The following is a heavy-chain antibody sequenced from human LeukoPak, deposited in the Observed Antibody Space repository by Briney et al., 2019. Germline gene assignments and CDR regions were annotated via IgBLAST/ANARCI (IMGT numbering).Heavy chain of an antibody. V-gene: IGHV4-34*01. Sequence: SETLSLTCAVYGGSFSGYYWSWIRQPPGKGLEWIGEINHSGSTNYNPSLKSRVTISVDTSKNQFSLKLSSVTAADTAVYYCARRYDFSTFDYWGQGTLVTVSS. D-gene: IGHD3-3*01. J-gene: IGHJ4*02. CDR3: ARRYDFSTFDY. CDR1: GGSFSGYY. CDR2: INHSGST.